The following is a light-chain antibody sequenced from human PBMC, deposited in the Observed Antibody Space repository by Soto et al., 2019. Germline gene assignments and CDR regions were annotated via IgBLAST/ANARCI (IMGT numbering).Light chain of an antibody. CDR1: QSVLYSSSNKND. V-gene: IGKV4-1*01. CDR3: RQYCSSPWT. CDR2: WAS. Sequence: DIVMTQSPDSLAVSLGERATINCRSSQSVLYSSSNKNDLAWYQQKPGQPPKLLIYWASTRESGVPDRFSGSGSGTDFTLTISSLQAEDVAVYYCRQYCSSPWTFGQGTKVEIK. J-gene: IGKJ1*01.